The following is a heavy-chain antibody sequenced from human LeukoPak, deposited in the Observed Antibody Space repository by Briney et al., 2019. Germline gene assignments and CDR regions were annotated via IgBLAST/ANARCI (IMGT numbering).Heavy chain of an antibody. CDR1: GFTFSSYD. D-gene: IGHD2-2*01. CDR2: ISSSSSYT. J-gene: IGHJ6*02. V-gene: IGHV3-21*05. Sequence: GGSLILSCAASGFTFSSYDMNWVRQAPGKGLEWVSYISSSSSYTNYADSVKGRFTISRDNAKNSLYLQMNSLRAEDTAVYYCARGLRPGVVVPAAYYYYYGMDVWGQGTTVTVSS. CDR3: ARGLRPGVVVPAAYYYYYGMDV.